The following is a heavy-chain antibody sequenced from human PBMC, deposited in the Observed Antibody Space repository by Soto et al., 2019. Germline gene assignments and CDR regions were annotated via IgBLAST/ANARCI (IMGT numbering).Heavy chain of an antibody. CDR3: GRVMRSLLSITALDT. Sequence: QVQLVQSGAEVKKPGASVKVSCKASGYTFTRDQIHWVRQAPGQGLVWMGMIDPSGGKTNYAQKFQGRVTMTRDTSTSTVYMALSSLRSEDTAIYFCGRVMRSLLSITALDTWGQGTLVTVSS. CDR2: IDPSGGKT. J-gene: IGHJ5*02. V-gene: IGHV1-46*01. CDR1: GYTFTRDQ. D-gene: IGHD3-10*01.